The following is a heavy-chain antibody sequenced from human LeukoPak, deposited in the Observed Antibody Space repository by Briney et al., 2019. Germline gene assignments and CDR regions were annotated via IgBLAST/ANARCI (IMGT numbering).Heavy chain of an antibody. V-gene: IGHV4-59*01. CDR1: GDFISRYY. CDR3: ARITRPLAPIDY. Sequence: KTSETLSLTCTVSGDFISRYYWSWIRQSPGKGLEWIGYVYDRGGTNYNPSLKSRVTISVDSSKNQLSLKVSSVTAADTALYYCARITRPLAPIDYWGQGALVTVSS. CDR2: VYDRGGT. D-gene: IGHD1-14*01. J-gene: IGHJ4*02.